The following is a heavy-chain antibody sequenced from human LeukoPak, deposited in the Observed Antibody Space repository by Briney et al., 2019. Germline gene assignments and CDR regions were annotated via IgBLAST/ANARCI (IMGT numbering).Heavy chain of an antibody. CDR2: ISGSGGST. J-gene: IGHJ4*02. V-gene: IGHV3-23*01. D-gene: IGHD3-3*01. CDR1: A. Sequence: AXSWVRQAPGKGLEWVSAISGSGGSTYYADSVKGRFTISRDNSKNTLYLQMNSLRAEDTAVYYCATISSRTYYDFWSGNQFDYWGQGTLVTVSS. CDR3: ATISSRTYYDFWSGNQFDY.